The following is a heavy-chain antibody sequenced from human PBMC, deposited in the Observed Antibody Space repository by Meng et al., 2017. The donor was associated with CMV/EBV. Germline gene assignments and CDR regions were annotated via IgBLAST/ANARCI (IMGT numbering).Heavy chain of an antibody. CDR1: GGSFSGYY. J-gene: IGHJ5*02. D-gene: IGHD2-2*01. Sequence: SETLSLTCAVYGGSFSGYYWSWIRQPPGKGLEWIGEINHSGSTNYNPSLKSRVTISVDTSKNQFSLKLSSVTAADTAVYYCARRPLYIGVVPAARNWFDPWGQGTLVTVSS. CDR3: ARRPLYIGVVPAARNWFDP. CDR2: INHSGST. V-gene: IGHV4-34*01.